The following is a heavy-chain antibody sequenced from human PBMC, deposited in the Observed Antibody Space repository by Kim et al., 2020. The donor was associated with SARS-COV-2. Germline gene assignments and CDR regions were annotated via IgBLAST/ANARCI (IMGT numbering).Heavy chain of an antibody. J-gene: IGHJ3*02. V-gene: IGHV3-7*01. Sequence: KYSVDSVKGRFTISRDNTKNSLYLQMNSLRAEDTAVYYCALITTGSAAFDIWGHGTMVTVSA. CDR3: ALITTGSAAFDI. D-gene: IGHD3-10*01. CDR2: K.